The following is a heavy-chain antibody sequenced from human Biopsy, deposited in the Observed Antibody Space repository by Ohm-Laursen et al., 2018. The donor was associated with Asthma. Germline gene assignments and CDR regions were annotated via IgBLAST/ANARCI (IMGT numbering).Heavy chain of an antibody. V-gene: IGHV3-30*18. CDR2: ISYDGSTK. Sequence: SLRLSCTASGFSFSEFVMHWVRQAPGKGLEWVAVISYDGSTKYYADSVKGRFTISRDNSKNTVYLQMNSLTGEDTAVYYCAKDKGGPRIGVAGTFDHWGQGTLVTVSS. D-gene: IGHD6-13*01. CDR3: AKDKGGPRIGVAGTFDH. J-gene: IGHJ4*02. CDR1: GFSFSEFV.